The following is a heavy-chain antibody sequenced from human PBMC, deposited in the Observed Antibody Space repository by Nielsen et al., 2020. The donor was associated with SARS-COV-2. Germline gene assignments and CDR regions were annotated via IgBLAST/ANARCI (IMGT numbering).Heavy chain of an antibody. CDR2: ISAYSGNT. Sequence: ASVKVSCKSSGYTFSDFWIHWVRQAPGQGLEWMGWISAYSGNTNYAQKLQGRATMTTDTSTSTAYMELRSLRSDDTAVYYCASGERGPYYMDVWGKGTTVTVSS. CDR1: GYTFSDFW. D-gene: IGHD1-26*01. V-gene: IGHV1-18*04. CDR3: ASGERGPYYMDV. J-gene: IGHJ6*03.